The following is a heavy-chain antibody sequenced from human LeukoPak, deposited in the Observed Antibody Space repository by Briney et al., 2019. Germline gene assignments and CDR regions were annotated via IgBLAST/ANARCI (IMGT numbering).Heavy chain of an antibody. Sequence: SQTLSLTCAISGDSVSSNSAAWNWIRQSPSRGLEWLGRTYYRSKWYNDYAVSVKSRITINPDTSKNQFSLQLNSVTSEDTAVYYCAATYYYDSSGYYSFDYWGQGTLVTVPS. CDR2: TYYRSKWYN. CDR1: GDSVSSNSAA. D-gene: IGHD3-22*01. CDR3: AATYYYDSSGYYSFDY. J-gene: IGHJ4*02. V-gene: IGHV6-1*01.